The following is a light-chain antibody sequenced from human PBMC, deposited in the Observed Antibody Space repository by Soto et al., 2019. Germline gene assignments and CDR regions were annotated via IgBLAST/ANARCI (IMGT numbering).Light chain of an antibody. V-gene: IGLV2-14*01. CDR3: SSYTGSGTLR. Sequence: QSALTQPASVSGSPGQSITISCTGTSSDVGGYNYVSWYQQHPGKAPKLMIYDVSNRPSGVSNRFSGPKSANTASLTISGLQAEEDADYYCSSYTGSGTLRFGGGTKLTVL. CDR2: DVS. CDR1: SSDVGGYNY. J-gene: IGLJ2*01.